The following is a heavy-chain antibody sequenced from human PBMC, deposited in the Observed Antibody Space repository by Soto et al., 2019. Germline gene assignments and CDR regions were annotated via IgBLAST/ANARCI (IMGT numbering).Heavy chain of an antibody. CDR1: GFTFSDYY. D-gene: IGHD5-12*01. CDR3: ARVGNCGYDSYYFDY. CDR2: ISSSGSTI. J-gene: IGHJ4*02. V-gene: IGHV3-11*01. Sequence: GGSLRLSCAASGFTFSDYYMSWIRQAPGKGLEWVSYISSSGSTIYYADSVKGRFTISRDNAKNSLYLQMNSLRAEDTAVYYCARVGNCGYDSYYFDYWGQGTLVTVSS.